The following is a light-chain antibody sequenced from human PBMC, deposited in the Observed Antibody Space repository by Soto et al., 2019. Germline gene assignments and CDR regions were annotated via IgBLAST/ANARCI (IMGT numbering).Light chain of an antibody. CDR1: SSNLGDNT. CDR2: SND. CDR3: AVWDDSLDGVV. J-gene: IGLJ2*01. V-gene: IGLV1-44*01. Sequence: QSVLTQPPSASGTPGQSVTISCSGSSSNLGDNTVNWYQQLPGTAPKLLIYSNDQRSSGVPDRFSGSKSGTSASLAISGLQSEDEADYYCAVWDDSLDGVVFGGGTKLTVL.